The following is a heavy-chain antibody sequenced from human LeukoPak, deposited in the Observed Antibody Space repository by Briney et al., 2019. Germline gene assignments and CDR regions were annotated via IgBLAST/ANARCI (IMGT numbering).Heavy chain of an antibody. CDR2: INRDGSST. Sequence: GGSLRLSCAASGVIFSNYWMHWVRQAPGKGLVWVSRINRDGSSTSYADSVKGRFTISRDNAKNSLYLQMNSLRAEDTAVYYCARHVVAVGFDYWGQGTLVTVSS. CDR1: GVIFSNYW. V-gene: IGHV3-74*01. J-gene: IGHJ4*02. CDR3: ARHVVAVGFDY. D-gene: IGHD3-22*01.